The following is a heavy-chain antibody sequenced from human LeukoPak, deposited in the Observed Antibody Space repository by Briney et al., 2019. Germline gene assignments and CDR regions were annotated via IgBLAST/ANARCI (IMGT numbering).Heavy chain of an antibody. Sequence: PSETLSLTCAVYGGSFSGYYWSWIRQPPGKGLEWIGEINHSGSTNYNPSLKSRVTISVDTSKNQFSLKLSSVTAADTAVYYCARALPLGIAVAGTINYFDYWGQGTLVTVSS. CDR2: INHSGST. V-gene: IGHV4-34*01. D-gene: IGHD6-19*01. CDR3: ARALPLGIAVAGTINYFDY. CDR1: GGSFSGYY. J-gene: IGHJ4*02.